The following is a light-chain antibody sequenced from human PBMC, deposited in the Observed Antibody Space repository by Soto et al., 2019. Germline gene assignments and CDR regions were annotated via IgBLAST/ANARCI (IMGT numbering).Light chain of an antibody. V-gene: IGKV1-9*01. CDR3: QQPLT. CDR1: QGISSY. CDR2: AAS. Sequence: IQLTQSPSSLSASVGDRVTITCRASQGISSYLAWYQQKPGKAPKLLIYAASTSQSGVPSRFSGSGSGTDFTLTISSLQPEDFATYYCQQPLTFGGGTKVDIK. J-gene: IGKJ4*01.